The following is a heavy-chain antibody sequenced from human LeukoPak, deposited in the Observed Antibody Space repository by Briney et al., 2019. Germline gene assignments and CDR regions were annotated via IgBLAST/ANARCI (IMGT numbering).Heavy chain of an antibody. J-gene: IGHJ5*02. CDR2: INPSGGST. V-gene: IGHV1-46*01. CDR3: ARERFGELLSGHWHWFDP. D-gene: IGHD3-10*01. CDR1: GYTFTSYY. Sequence: ASVKVSCKASGYTFTSYYMHWVRQAPGQGLEWMGIINPSGGSTSYAQKFQGRVTMTRDTSTSTVYMELSSLRSEDTAVYYCARERFGELLSGHWHWFDPWGQGTLVTVSS.